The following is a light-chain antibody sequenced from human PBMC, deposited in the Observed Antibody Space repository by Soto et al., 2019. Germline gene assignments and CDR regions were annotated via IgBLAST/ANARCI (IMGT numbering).Light chain of an antibody. CDR1: SSDVGGYNY. V-gene: IGLV2-14*03. CDR2: DVS. J-gene: IGLJ2*01. CDR3: SSYTSSSTVI. Sequence: SVLTQPASVSGSPGQSITISCTGTSSDVGGYNYVSWYQQHPGRAPKLIIYDVSDRPSGVSDRFSGSKSGNTASLTISGLQAEDEADYYCSSYTSSSTVIFGGGTKATVL.